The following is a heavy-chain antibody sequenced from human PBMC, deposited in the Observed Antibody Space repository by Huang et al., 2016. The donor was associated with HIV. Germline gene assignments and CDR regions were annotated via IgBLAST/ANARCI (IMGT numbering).Heavy chain of an antibody. CDR3: ARGDLWFYYMDV. CDR1: GYIFTKYG. D-gene: IGHD3-16*01. CDR2: INTDTGNP. J-gene: IGHJ6*03. Sequence: QVQLVQSGSELMRPGSSVKVSCKASGYIFTKYGINWGRQAPGQGLEWIGWINTDTGNPTYAQGFTGRFVFSLDTSVNTAYLQISRLKTEDTAVYYCARGDLWFYYMDVWGKGTTVTVSS. V-gene: IGHV7-4-1*02.